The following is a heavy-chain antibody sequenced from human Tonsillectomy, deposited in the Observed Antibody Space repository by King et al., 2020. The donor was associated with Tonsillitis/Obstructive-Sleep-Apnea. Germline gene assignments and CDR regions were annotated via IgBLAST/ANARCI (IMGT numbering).Heavy chain of an antibody. CDR1: AGSITSYY. CDR2: IYYSGST. J-gene: IGHJ6*02. V-gene: IGHV4-59*01. D-gene: IGHD6-19*01. Sequence: VQLQESGPGLVKPSETLSLTCTVSAGSITSYYWSWIRQTPGKGLEWIGYIYYSGSTNYNPSLKSRVTISVDTSKNQFSLRLSSVTAADTAVYYCARGGITVADYYYSYVMDVWGQGTTVTVSS. CDR3: ARGGITVADYYYSYVMDV.